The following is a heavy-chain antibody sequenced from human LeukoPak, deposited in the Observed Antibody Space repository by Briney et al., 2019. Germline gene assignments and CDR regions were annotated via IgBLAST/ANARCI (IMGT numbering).Heavy chain of an antibody. D-gene: IGHD3-10*01. V-gene: IGHV3-23*01. CDR1: GFTFNSYA. J-gene: IGHJ5*02. CDR2: ISGGGGGT. Sequence: PGGSLRLSCAASGFTFNSYAMNWVRQAPGKGLEWVSTISGGGGGTYYADSVKGRFTISRDNAKNSLYLQMNSLRAEDTAVYYCASDYGSGSYYTKSQNWFDPWGQGTLVTVSS. CDR3: ASDYGSGSYYTKSQNWFDP.